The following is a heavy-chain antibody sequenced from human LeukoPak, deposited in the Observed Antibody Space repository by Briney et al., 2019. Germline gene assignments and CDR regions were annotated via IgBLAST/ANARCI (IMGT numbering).Heavy chain of an antibody. CDR2: ISHSGTT. CDR1: GGSIDTGDSY. V-gene: IGHV4-31*03. CDR3: ARDRWNASLGFRGLDV. Sequence: PSETLSLTCSVSGGSIDTGDSYWTWIRQHPGKGLDWIGYISHSGTTRYNWSLQSRLTISIDTSKNEFSLKLSSVTAADTAVYFCARDRWNASLGFRGLDVWGQGTTVAVSS. J-gene: IGHJ6*02. D-gene: IGHD1-1*01.